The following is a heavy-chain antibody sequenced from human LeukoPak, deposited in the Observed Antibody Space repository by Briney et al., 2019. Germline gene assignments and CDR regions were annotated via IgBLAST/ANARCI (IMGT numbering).Heavy chain of an antibody. CDR3: ARGRLALLLRYFDWLLYY. D-gene: IGHD3-9*01. V-gene: IGHV4-38-2*02. Sequence: SETLSLTCTVSGYSISNGYYWGWIRQPPGKGLEWIGSIYHTGSTYYSPSLKSRVTISVDTSKNQFSLKLTSVTAADTAVYYCARGRLALLLRYFDWLLYYWGQGTLVTVSS. J-gene: IGHJ4*02. CDR2: IYHTGST. CDR1: GYSISNGYY.